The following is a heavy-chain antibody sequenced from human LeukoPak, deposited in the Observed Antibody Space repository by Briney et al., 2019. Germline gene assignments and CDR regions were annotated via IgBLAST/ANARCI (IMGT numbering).Heavy chain of an antibody. CDR3: ARVAGVVITGNWFDP. CDR2: INPNSGGT. CDR1: GYTFTGYY. V-gene: IGHV1-2*02. J-gene: IGHJ5*02. Sequence: ASVKVSCKASGYTFTGYYMHWVRQAPGQGLEWMGWINPNSGGTNYAQKFQGRVTMTRDTSISTAYMELSRLRSDDTAVYYCARVAGVVITGNWFDPWGQGTLVTVSS. D-gene: IGHD3-3*01.